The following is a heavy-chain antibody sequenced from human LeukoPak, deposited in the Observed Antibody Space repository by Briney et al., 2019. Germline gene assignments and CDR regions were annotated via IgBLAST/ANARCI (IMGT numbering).Heavy chain of an antibody. D-gene: IGHD2-15*01. Sequence: GGSLRLSCAASGFTFSSYAMHWVRQAPGKGLEWVAVISYDGSNKYYADSVKGRFTISRDNSKNTLYLQMNSLRAEDTAVYYCAREEYCSGGSCPSRGYYFDYWGQGTLVTVSS. V-gene: IGHV3-30*04. CDR3: AREEYCSGGSCPSRGYYFDY. J-gene: IGHJ4*02. CDR1: GFTFSSYA. CDR2: ISYDGSNK.